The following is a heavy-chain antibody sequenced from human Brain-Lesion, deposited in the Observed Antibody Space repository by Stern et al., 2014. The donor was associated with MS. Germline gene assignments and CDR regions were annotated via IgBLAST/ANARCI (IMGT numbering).Heavy chain of an antibody. V-gene: IGHV3-7*01. CDR3: ARVYNTIYGIVTQRGSGMDV. D-gene: IGHD3-3*01. CDR2: IKEDGNEK. J-gene: IGHJ6*02. Sequence: EVQLVESGGGLVQPGGSLTISCTAAGFTFGNYWMPWVRQAPGKGLEWVANIKEDGNEKNYVDSVKGRFTISRDNARNSLYLQMNSLRVEDTALYYCARVYNTIYGIVTQRGSGMDVWGQGTTVIVSS. CDR1: GFTFGNYW.